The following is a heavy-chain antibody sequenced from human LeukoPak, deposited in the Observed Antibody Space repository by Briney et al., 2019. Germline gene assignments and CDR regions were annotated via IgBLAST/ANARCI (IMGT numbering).Heavy chain of an antibody. CDR1: GFTFSSYA. Sequence: GGSLRLSCAASGFTFSSYAMHWVRQAPGKGLEWVAVISYDGSNKYYADSVKGRFTISRDNSKNTLYLQMNSLRAEDTAVYYCAKTDSYYWGQGTLVTVSS. V-gene: IGHV3-30-3*02. CDR3: AKTDSYY. CDR2: ISYDGSNK. J-gene: IGHJ4*02. D-gene: IGHD2-15*01.